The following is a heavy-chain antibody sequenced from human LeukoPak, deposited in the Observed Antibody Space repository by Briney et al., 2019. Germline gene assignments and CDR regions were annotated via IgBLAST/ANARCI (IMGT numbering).Heavy chain of an antibody. CDR1: GGSISSYY. CDR2: TYYSGST. D-gene: IGHD6-13*01. V-gene: IGHV4-59*01. CDR3: ARFLYSSTYAFDI. J-gene: IGHJ3*02. Sequence: SETLSLTCTVSGGSISSYYWSWIRQPPGKGLEWIGYTYYSGSTNYNPSLKSRVTISVDASKNQFSLKLSSVTAADTAVYYCARFLYSSTYAFDIWGQGTMVTVSS.